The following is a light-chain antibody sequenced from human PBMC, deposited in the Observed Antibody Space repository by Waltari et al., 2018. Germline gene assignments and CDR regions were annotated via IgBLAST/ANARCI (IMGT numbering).Light chain of an antibody. Sequence: DIVMTQSPDSLAVSLGERATINCKSSQSVLYSSNNKDYLAWHQQKPGQPPQLLIYWASTRESGVPDRFSGSWSGTDFTLTISSLQAEDVAVYYCQQYYSTPYTFGQGTKLEIK. CDR2: WAS. CDR3: QQYYSTPYT. V-gene: IGKV4-1*01. CDR1: QSVLYSSNNKDY. J-gene: IGKJ2*01.